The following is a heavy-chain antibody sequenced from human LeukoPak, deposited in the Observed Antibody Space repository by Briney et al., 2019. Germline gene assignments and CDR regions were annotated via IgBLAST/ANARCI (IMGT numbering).Heavy chain of an antibody. Sequence: GGSLRLSCTASGFTFSSYGMDWVRQAPGKGLEWVSVISGNGGSTYYAESVKGRFTISRDNSKNTLYLQMNSLRAEDTAVYYCARVYYSSSYDYWYFDLWGRGTLVTVSS. D-gene: IGHD6-13*01. CDR3: ARVYYSSSYDYWYFDL. J-gene: IGHJ2*01. CDR2: ISGNGGST. V-gene: IGHV3-23*01. CDR1: GFTFSSYG.